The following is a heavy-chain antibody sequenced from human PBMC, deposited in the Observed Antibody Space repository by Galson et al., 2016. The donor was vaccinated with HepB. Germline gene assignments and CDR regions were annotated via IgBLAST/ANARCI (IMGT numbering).Heavy chain of an antibody. J-gene: IGHJ4*02. CDR2: IVVGSGNT. CDR3: AAILHPFDY. D-gene: IGHD3-3*01. CDR1: GFTFSDSA. Sequence: SVKVSCKASGFTFSDSAVQWVRQARGQRLEWIGWIVVGSGNTNYAQKFQGRLTITRDMSTSTAYMELGSLTSEDTALYYCAAILHPFDYWGQRTLVTVSS. V-gene: IGHV1-58*01.